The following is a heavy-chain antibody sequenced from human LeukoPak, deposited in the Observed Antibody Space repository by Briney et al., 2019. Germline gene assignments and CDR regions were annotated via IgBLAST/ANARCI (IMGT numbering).Heavy chain of an antibody. J-gene: IGHJ4*02. CDR3: ARDISSASDFDY. D-gene: IGHD5-18*01. CDR1: GGTFSSYA. V-gene: IGHV1-69*04. Sequence: SVKVSCKASGGTFSSYAISWVRQAPGQGLEWMGRIIPILGIANYAQKFQGRVTITADKSTSTAYMELSSLRSEDTAVYYCARDISSASDFDYWGQGTLVTVSS. CDR2: IIPILGIA.